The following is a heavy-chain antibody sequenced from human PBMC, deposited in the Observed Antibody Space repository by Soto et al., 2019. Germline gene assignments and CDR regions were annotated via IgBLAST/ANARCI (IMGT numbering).Heavy chain of an antibody. Sequence: SVKVSCKASGGTFSSYAISWVRQAPGQGLEWMGGIIPIFGTANYAQKFQGRVTITADKSTSTAYMELSSLRSEDTAVYYCARGYCSSTSCYKEDYYYYYGMDVWGQGTTVTVSS. CDR1: GGTFSSYA. CDR3: ARGYCSSTSCYKEDYYYYYGMDV. CDR2: IIPIFGTA. D-gene: IGHD2-2*02. J-gene: IGHJ6*02. V-gene: IGHV1-69*06.